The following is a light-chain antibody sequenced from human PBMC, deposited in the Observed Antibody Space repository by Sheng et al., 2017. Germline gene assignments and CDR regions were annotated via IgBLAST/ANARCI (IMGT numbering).Light chain of an antibody. J-gene: IGKJ4*01. V-gene: IGKV1-33*01. CDR3: QQYDNVPLT. CDR1: QDISNY. Sequence: DIRMAQSPSSLSASVGDRVTITCQASQDISNYLNWYQQKPGKAPKVLINAASNLETGVPSRFSGRGSGTHFTLSITSLQPEDFATYYCQQYDNVPLTFGGGTKVEIK. CDR2: AAS.